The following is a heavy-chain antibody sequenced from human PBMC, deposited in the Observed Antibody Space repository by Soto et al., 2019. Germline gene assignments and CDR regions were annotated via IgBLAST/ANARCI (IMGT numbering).Heavy chain of an antibody. J-gene: IGHJ4*02. D-gene: IGHD3-3*01. CDR1: GFSLTTSGVG. Sequence: QITLNESGPTVVRPTETLTLTCRFSGFSLTTSGVGVGWIRQSPGKAPEWLALIYWDDDKRYSASLKSRLTITKDTSKIQVVLTVSDLAPTDTATYYCAHRVLRTVFGLVTTTAIYFDFWGQGTPVAVSS. CDR3: AHRVLRTVFGLVTTTAIYFDF. CDR2: IYWDDDK. V-gene: IGHV2-5*02.